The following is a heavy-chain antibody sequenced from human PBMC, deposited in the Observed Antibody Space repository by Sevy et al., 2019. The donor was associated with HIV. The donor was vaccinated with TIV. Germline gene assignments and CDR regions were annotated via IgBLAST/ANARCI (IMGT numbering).Heavy chain of an antibody. CDR1: GFTLSSYN. D-gene: IGHD1-26*01. V-gene: IGHV3-21*01. Sequence: GGSLRLSCAASGFTLSSYNMNWVRQAPGKGLEWVSSIRGLRNYIYYADSLKGRFTISRDNAKNSLYLQMNSLRAEDTAVYYCARDPPDGSYDYCDYWGQGTLVTVSS. CDR2: IRGLRNYI. CDR3: ARDPPDGSYDYCDY. J-gene: IGHJ4*02.